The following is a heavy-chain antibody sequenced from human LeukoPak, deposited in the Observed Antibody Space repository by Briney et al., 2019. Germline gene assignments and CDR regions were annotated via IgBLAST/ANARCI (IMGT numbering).Heavy chain of an antibody. J-gene: IGHJ6*03. D-gene: IGHD3-22*01. CDR1: GFTFSSYA. V-gene: IGHV3-23*01. CDR2: ISGSGGST. CDR3: AKRLFYYDSSGYLGYYYMDV. Sequence: PGGSLRLSCAASGFTFSSYAMSWVRQAPGKGLEWVSAISGSGGSTYYADSVRGRFTISRDNSKNTLYLQMNSLRAEDTAVYYCAKRLFYYDSSGYLGYYYMDVWGKGTTVTVSS.